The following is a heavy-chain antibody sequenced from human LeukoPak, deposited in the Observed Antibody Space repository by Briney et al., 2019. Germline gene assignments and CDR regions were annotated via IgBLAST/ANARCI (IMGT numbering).Heavy chain of an antibody. J-gene: IGHJ4*02. V-gene: IGHV4-59*01. CDR2: IYYSGST. CDR1: GGSISSYY. Sequence: SETLSLTCTVSGGSISSYYWSWIRQTPGKGLEWIGYIYYSGSTNYNPSLKSRVTISVDTSKNQFSLKLSSVTAADTAVYYCARAGWGYYYASSPPIYFDYWGQGTLVTVSS. D-gene: IGHD3-22*01. CDR3: ARAGWGYYYASSPPIYFDY.